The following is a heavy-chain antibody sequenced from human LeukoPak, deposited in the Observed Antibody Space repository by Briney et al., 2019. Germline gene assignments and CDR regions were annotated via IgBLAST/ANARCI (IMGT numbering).Heavy chain of an antibody. CDR3: AKAPKVGDYSPFDY. D-gene: IGHD4-17*01. Sequence: GGALRLSCAASGLTLSSHGVTWVRQPPGKGLEWVSGISSGGGLTYYADSVKGRFTISRDNSKNTLYLQMNSLRAEDTAVYYCAKAPKVGDYSPFDYWGQGTLVTVSS. CDR2: ISSGGGLT. CDR1: GLTLSSHG. V-gene: IGHV3-23*01. J-gene: IGHJ4*02.